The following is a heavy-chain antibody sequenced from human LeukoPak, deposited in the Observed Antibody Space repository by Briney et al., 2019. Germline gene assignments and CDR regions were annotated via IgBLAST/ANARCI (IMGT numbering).Heavy chain of an antibody. V-gene: IGHV3-21*01. J-gene: IGHJ4*02. Sequence: PGGSLRLSCAGSGPTFSKYGMSWVRQAPGTGLEWVSSISSGNDYVHYADPVKGRFTISRDDAKNSLYLQMNSLRAEDTAVYYCASDPTEGPYETYGRHYFDFWGQGTLVTVSS. D-gene: IGHD4-17*01. CDR1: GPTFSKYG. CDR2: ISSGNDYV. CDR3: ASDPTEGPYETYGRHYFDF.